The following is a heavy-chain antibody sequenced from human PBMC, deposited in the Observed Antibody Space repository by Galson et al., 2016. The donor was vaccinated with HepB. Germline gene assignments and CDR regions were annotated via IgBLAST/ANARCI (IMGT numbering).Heavy chain of an antibody. CDR1: GFTVSSSY. V-gene: IGHV3-48*02. CDR2: ISSGSSAI. Sequence: SLRLSCAASGFTVSSSYMDWVRQAPGKGLEWVSYISSGSSAIYYADSVKGRFTISRDNAKNSLYLQMNSLRDEDTAIYFCARDGNHGYDMDYWGQGTLVTVSS. J-gene: IGHJ4*02. CDR3: ARDGNHGYDMDY. D-gene: IGHD1-14*01.